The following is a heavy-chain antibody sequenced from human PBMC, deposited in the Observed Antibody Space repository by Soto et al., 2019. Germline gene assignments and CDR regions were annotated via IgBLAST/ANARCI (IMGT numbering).Heavy chain of an antibody. CDR1: GYTFTSYG. V-gene: IGHV1-18*01. J-gene: IGHJ3*02. CDR3: ARVDIRGYCISTSRPRDAFDI. D-gene: IGHD2-2*01. Sequence: GASVKVSCKASGYTFTSYGISWVRQAPGQGLEWMGWISAYNGNTNYAQKLQGRVTMTTDTSTSTACMELRSLRSDDTAVYYCARVDIRGYCISTSRPRDAFDIWGQGTMVTVSS. CDR2: ISAYNGNT.